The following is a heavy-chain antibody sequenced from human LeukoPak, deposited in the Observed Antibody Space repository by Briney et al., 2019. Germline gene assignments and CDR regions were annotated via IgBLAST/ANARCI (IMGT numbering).Heavy chain of an antibody. CDR3: AKGGGFDWLNYYYMDV. CDR1: IESFSGHY. V-gene: IGHV4-34*01. CDR2: ISDSGTT. D-gene: IGHD3-9*01. J-gene: IGHJ6*03. Sequence: SETLSLTCAVYIESFSGHYWNWLRQTPGKGLEWIGEISDSGTTNINPSLRRRVSLSVDTSINQFSLDMRSMTAAHTGVYYCAKGGGFDWLNYYYMDVWGKGTTVIISS.